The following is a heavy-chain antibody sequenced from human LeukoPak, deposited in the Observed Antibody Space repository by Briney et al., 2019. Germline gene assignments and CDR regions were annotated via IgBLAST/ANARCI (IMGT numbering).Heavy chain of an antibody. CDR1: GGTFSSYA. J-gene: IGHJ4*02. D-gene: IGHD1-26*01. CDR3: AREFSWVYFDY. CDR2: IIPIFGAA. Sequence: ASVKVSCKASGGTFSSYAISWVRQAPGQGLEWMGRIIPIFGAANYAQKFQGRVTITTDESTSTAYMELSSLRSEDTAVYYCAREFSWVYFDYWGQGTLVTVSS. V-gene: IGHV1-69*05.